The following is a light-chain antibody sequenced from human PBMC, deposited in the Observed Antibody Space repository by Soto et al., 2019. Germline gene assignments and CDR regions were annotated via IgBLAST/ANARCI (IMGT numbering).Light chain of an antibody. CDR3: QQYNFWPET. CDR2: GAS. Sequence: EIVMTQSPATLSVSPGERATLSCRASQSVGSKLAWYQQKPGQGPRLLIYGASSRATGTPDRFSGSGFGTEFTLTISSLQSEDFALYYCQQYNFWPETFGQGTKVDIK. J-gene: IGKJ1*01. CDR1: QSVGSK. V-gene: IGKV3D-15*01.